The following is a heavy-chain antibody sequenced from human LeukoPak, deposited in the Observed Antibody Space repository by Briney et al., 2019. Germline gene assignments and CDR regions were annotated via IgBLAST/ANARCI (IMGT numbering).Heavy chain of an antibody. V-gene: IGHV3-9*01. CDR1: GFTFDDYA. CDR3: AKAGYSYGKIDY. Sequence: GGSLRLSCAASGFTFDDYAMHWVRQAPGKGLEWVSGISWNSGSIGYADSVKGRFTISRDNAKNSLYLQMNSLRAEETALYYCAKAGYSYGKIDYWGQGTLVTVSS. CDR2: ISWNSGSI. D-gene: IGHD5-18*01. J-gene: IGHJ4*02.